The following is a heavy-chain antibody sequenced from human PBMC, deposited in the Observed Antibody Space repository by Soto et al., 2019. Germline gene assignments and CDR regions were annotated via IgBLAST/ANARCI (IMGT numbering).Heavy chain of an antibody. CDR2: IFYSGIT. D-gene: IGHD3-9*01. J-gene: IGHJ3*02. CDR1: GGSISPSY. Sequence: SETLSLTCTVSGGSISPSYWSWIRQSPGKRLEFFGYIFYSGITNYNSSFKIRVILSVATSKIQFSFKLSSVTALDTAVYYFSSLYPYFDILTGSQNFAFDIWGQGTMVTVSS. V-gene: IGHV4-59*01. CDR3: SSLYPYFDILTGSQNFAFDI.